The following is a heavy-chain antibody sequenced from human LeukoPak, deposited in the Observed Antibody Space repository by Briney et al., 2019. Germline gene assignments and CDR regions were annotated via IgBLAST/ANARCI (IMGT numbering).Heavy chain of an antibody. Sequence: PGGSLRLSCAASGFTFSGSTIYWVRQASGKGLEWVGRIRSKANSYATAYAASVKGRFTISRDDSQNTAYLQMNSLKTEDTAVXXXXXXSREVATTGGWGQGTLVTVSS. CDR2: IRSKANSYAT. D-gene: IGHD5-24*01. CDR3: XXXSREVATTGG. J-gene: IGHJ4*02. CDR1: GFTFSGST. V-gene: IGHV3-73*01.